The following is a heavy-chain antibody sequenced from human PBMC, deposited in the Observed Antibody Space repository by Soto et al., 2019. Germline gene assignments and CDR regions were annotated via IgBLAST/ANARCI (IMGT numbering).Heavy chain of an antibody. V-gene: IGHV3-23*01. Sequence: PWWSLRLSCSASVFTCSSYAMSWFRQAPGKGLEWVSAISGSGGSTYYADSVKGRFTISRDNSKNTLYLQMNSLRAEDTAVYYCAKPIAVAGTFDYWGQGTLVTVSS. CDR2: ISGSGGST. CDR3: AKPIAVAGTFDY. D-gene: IGHD6-19*01. CDR1: VFTCSSYA. J-gene: IGHJ4*02.